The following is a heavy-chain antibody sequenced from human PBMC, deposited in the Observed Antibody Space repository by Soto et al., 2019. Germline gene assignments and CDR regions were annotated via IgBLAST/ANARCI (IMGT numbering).Heavy chain of an antibody. CDR3: ARDPLWGTAMVLWYFDL. Sequence: QVQLVESGGGVVQPGRSLRVSCAASGFTFSSYAMHWVRQAPGKGLEWVAVISYDGSNKYYADSVKGRFTISRDNSKNTLSLQMNSLRAEDTAVYYCARDPLWGTAMVLWYFDLWGRGTLVTVSS. CDR1: GFTFSSYA. J-gene: IGHJ2*01. D-gene: IGHD5-18*01. V-gene: IGHV3-30-3*01. CDR2: ISYDGSNK.